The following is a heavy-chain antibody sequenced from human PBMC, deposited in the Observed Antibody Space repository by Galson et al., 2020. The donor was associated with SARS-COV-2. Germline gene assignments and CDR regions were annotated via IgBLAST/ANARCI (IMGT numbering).Heavy chain of an antibody. CDR2: IYYSGST. V-gene: IGHV4-31*03. J-gene: IGHJ4*02. Sequence: SETLSLTCTVSGGSISSGGYYWSWIRQHPGKGLEWIGYIYYSGSTNYNPSLKSRVAMSVDTSKNQFSLKLSSVTAADTAVYYCARYGDTLKYCTPTSCFRDRYFDYWGQGTLVTVSS. CDR1: GGSISSGGYY. CDR3: ARYGDTLKYCTPTSCFRDRYFDY. D-gene: IGHD2-2*01.